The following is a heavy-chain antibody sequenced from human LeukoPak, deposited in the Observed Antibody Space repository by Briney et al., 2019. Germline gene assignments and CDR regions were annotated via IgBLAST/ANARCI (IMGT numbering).Heavy chain of an antibody. J-gene: IGHJ3*02. D-gene: IGHD6-19*01. Sequence: GGSLRLSCAASGFTFSSYAMSWVRQAPGKGLEWVSAISGSGGSTYYADSVKGRFTISRDNSKNTLYLQMNSLRAEDTAVYYCAKDHPRVAVADDAFDIWGQGTMVTVSS. CDR1: GFTFSSYA. V-gene: IGHV3-23*01. CDR2: ISGSGGST. CDR3: AKDHPRVAVADDAFDI.